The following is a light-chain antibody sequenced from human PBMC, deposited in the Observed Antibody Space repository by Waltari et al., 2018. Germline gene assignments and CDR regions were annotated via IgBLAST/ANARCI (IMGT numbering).Light chain of an antibody. CDR2: RNN. V-gene: IGLV10-54*04. J-gene: IGLJ3*02. CDR3: SAWDRSLSAWV. CDR1: NNNVGYEG. Sequence: QAGLTQPPSVSKDLRQTATPTCTVNNNNVGYEGATWLQQHQGHPPKLLFYRNNNRPSVISERFSASRSGSPASLTITGLQPEDEADYYCSAWDRSLSAWVFGGGTKLTVL.